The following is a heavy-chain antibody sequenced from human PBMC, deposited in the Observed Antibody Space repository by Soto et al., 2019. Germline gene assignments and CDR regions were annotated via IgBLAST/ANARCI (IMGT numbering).Heavy chain of an antibody. CDR2: ISYDGSNK. CDR3: AKGAVAGYYYGMDV. CDR1: GFTFSSYG. J-gene: IGHJ6*02. D-gene: IGHD2-15*01. V-gene: IGHV3-30*18. Sequence: LRLSCAASGFTFSSYGMHWVRQAPGKGLEWVAVISYDGSNKYYADSVKGRFTISRDNSKNTLYLQMNSLRAEDTAVYYCAKGAVAGYYYGMDVWGQGTTVTVSS.